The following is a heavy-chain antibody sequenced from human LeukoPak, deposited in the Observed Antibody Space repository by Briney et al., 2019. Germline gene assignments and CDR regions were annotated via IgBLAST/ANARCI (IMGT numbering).Heavy chain of an antibody. Sequence: SQTLSLTCAISGDSVSSNSAAWNWIRQSPARGLEWLGGTYYRSKWYNDYAVSVKSRITINPDTSKNQFSLHLNSVTPEDTAVYYCARDQVGEESGYSYGPDYYYYGMDVWGQGTTVTVSS. J-gene: IGHJ6*02. D-gene: IGHD5-18*01. CDR3: ARDQVGEESGYSYGPDYYYYGMDV. V-gene: IGHV6-1*01. CDR2: TYYRSKWYN. CDR1: GDSVSSNSAA.